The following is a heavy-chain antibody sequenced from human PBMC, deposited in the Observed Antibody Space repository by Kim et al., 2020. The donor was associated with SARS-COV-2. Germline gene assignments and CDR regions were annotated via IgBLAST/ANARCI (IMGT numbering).Heavy chain of an antibody. D-gene: IGHD5-12*01. CDR2: IYSNGGT. CDR1: GFTVSSNY. V-gene: IGHV3-53*01. CDR3: SRRTASGYTYVRYYFMDV. Sequence: GGSLRLSCAASGFTVSSNYMSWVRQAPGKGLEWVSVIYSNGGTYYADALEERWTISIDDSKNTLYLQINSLRTDDAAVDYYSRRTASGYTYVRYYFMDV. J-gene: IGHJ6*01.